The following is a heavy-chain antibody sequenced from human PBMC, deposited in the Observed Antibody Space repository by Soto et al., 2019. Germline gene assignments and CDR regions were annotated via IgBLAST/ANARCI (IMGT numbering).Heavy chain of an antibody. CDR1: GFTFSSYG. CDR3: AKDRGTIAVAGIDY. CDR2: ISYDGSNK. J-gene: IGHJ4*02. V-gene: IGHV3-30*18. Sequence: PGGSLRLSCAASGFTFSSYGMHWVRQAPGKGLEWVAVISYDGSNKYYADSVKGRFTISRDNSKNTLYLQMNSLRAEDTAVYYCAKDRGTIAVAGIDYWGQGTLVTVS. D-gene: IGHD6-19*01.